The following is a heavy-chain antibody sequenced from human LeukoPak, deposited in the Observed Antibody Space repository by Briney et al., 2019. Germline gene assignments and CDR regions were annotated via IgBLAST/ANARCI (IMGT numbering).Heavy chain of an antibody. Sequence: ASVKVSCKASGYTFTGYYMHWVRQAPGQGLEWMGWINPNSGGTNYAQKFQGRVTMTRDMSISTAYMELSRLRSDDTAVYYCARDTYYDFWSGYYFSGMDVWGQGTTVTVSS. CDR1: GYTFTGYY. J-gene: IGHJ6*02. CDR3: ARDTYYDFWSGYYFSGMDV. V-gene: IGHV1-2*02. CDR2: INPNSGGT. D-gene: IGHD3-3*01.